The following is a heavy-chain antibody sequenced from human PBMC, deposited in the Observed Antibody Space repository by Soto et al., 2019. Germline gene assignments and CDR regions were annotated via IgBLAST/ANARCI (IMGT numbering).Heavy chain of an antibody. CDR2: IKSKTDGRTT. V-gene: IGHV3-15*01. Sequence: GGSLRLSCAASGFTFSNAWMSWVRQAPGKGLEWVGRIKSKTDGRTTDYAAPVKGRFTISRDDSKNTLYLQMNSLKTEDTAVYYCTTVYSSSINRDYWGQGTLVTVSS. J-gene: IGHJ4*02. CDR3: TTVYSSSINRDY. D-gene: IGHD6-6*01. CDR1: GFTFSNAW.